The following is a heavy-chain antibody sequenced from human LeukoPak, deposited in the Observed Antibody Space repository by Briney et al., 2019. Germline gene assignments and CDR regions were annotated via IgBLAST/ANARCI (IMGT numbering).Heavy chain of an antibody. J-gene: IGHJ3*02. CDR1: GFTFSTYG. CDR2: IWYDGSIK. CDR3: ARAVGPFDI. Sequence: GGSLRLSCAASGFTFSTYGMHWVRQAPGKGLEWVAVIWYDGSIKYYADSVKGRFTISRDNSKNTLYLQMNNLGAEDTAVYYCARAVGPFDIWGQGTLVIVSS. V-gene: IGHV3-33*01.